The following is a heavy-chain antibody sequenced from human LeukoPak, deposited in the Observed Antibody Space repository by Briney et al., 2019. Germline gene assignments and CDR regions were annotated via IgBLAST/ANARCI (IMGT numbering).Heavy chain of an antibody. V-gene: IGHV4-59*01. CDR2: IYYSGST. CDR3: ARAPGGCYSSSCLDY. D-gene: IGHD6-13*01. Sequence: SETLSLTCTVSGGSLSSYYWSWPRQPPGKGLEWIGHIYYSGSTNYNPSLKSRVTISVDTSKNQFSLKLSSGTAADTAVYYCARAPGGCYSSSCLDYWGQGTLVTVSS. CDR1: GGSLSSYY. J-gene: IGHJ4*02.